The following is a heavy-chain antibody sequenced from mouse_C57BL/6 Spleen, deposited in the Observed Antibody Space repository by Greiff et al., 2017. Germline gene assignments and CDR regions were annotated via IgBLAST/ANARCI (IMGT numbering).Heavy chain of an antibody. Sequence: QVQLQQPGAELVMPGASVKLSCKASGYTFTSYWMHWVKQRPGQGLEWIGEIDPSDSYTNYNQKFKGKSTLTVDKSSSTAYMQLSRLTSEDAAVYYCARSPYDYYAVDYWGQGTSVTVSS. V-gene: IGHV1-69*01. CDR2: IDPSDSYT. CDR1: GYTFTSYW. J-gene: IGHJ4*01. CDR3: ARSPYDYYAVDY.